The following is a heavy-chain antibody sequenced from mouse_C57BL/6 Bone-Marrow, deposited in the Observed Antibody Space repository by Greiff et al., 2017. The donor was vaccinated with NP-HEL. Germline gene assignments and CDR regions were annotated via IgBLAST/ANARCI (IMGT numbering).Heavy chain of an antibody. Sequence: EVQLQESGGGLVQPGGSLSLSCAASGFTFTDYYMSWVRQPPGKALEWLGFIRNKANGYTTEYSASVKGRFTISRDNSQSILYLQMNALRAEDSATYYCASLRRGFDYWGQGTTLTVSS. CDR1: GFTFTDYY. J-gene: IGHJ2*01. CDR2: IRNKANGYTT. CDR3: ASLRRGFDY. V-gene: IGHV7-3*01.